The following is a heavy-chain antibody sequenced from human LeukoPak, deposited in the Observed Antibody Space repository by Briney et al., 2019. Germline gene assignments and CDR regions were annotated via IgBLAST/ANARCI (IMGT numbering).Heavy chain of an antibody. J-gene: IGHJ5*02. CDR2: IYYSGST. V-gene: IGHV4-59*01. Sequence: SETLSLTCTVSGGSISSYYWSWIRQPPGKGLEWIGYIYYSGSTNYNPSLKSRVTISVDTSKNQFSLKLSSVTAADTAVYYCARVVDTVASWFDPWGQGTLVTVSS. CDR3: ARVVDTVASWFDP. CDR1: GGSISSYY. D-gene: IGHD5-12*01.